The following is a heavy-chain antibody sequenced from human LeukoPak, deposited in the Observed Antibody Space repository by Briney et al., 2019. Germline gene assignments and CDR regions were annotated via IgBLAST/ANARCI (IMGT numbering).Heavy chain of an antibody. CDR2: IYYSGST. V-gene: IGHV4-39*01. J-gene: IGHJ6*02. D-gene: IGHD2-2*01. CDR3: ARQAYCSSTSCYYYYYGMDV. Sequence: SETLSLTCTVSGGSISSSSYYWGWIRQPPGKGLEWIGSIYYSGSTYYNPSLKSRVTISVDTSKNQFSLKLSSVTAADTAVYYCARQAYCSSTSCYYYYYGMDVWGQGTTVTVPS. CDR1: GGSISSSSYY.